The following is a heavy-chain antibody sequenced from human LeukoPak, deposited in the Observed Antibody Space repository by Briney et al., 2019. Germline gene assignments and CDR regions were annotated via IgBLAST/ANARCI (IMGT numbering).Heavy chain of an antibody. D-gene: IGHD3-10*01. CDR1: GYTFTSYD. V-gene: IGHV1-8*03. CDR2: MNPNSGNT. CDR3: ARPYTIRGNWFDP. Sequence: ASVKVSCKASGYTFTSYDINWVRQATGQGLEWMGWMNPNSGNTGYAQKFQGRVTITRNTSISTAYMELSSLRSGDTAVYYCARPYTIRGNWFDPWGQGTLVTVSS. J-gene: IGHJ5*02.